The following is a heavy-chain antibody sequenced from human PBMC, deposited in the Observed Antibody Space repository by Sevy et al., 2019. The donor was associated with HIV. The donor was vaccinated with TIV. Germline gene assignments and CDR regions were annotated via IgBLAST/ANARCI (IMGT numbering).Heavy chain of an antibody. CDR1: GGSISSYY. Sequence: SETLSLTCTVSGGSISSYYWSWIRQPPGKGLEWIGYIYYSGSTNYNPSLKSRVTISVETSKNQFSLKLSSVTAADTAVYYGARGGGGSYALRYWGQGTLVTVSS. D-gene: IGHD3-16*01. J-gene: IGHJ4*02. CDR3: ARGGGGSYALRY. CDR2: IYYSGST. V-gene: IGHV4-59*01.